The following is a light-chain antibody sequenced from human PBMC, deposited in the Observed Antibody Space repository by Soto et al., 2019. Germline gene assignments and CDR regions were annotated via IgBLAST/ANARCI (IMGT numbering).Light chain of an antibody. CDR2: EVS. CDR1: SSDVGNYKY. CDR3: FSYTSSGTYV. J-gene: IGLJ1*01. V-gene: IGLV2-14*01. Sequence: QSALTHPASVSGSPGQSITISCTGTSSDVGNYKYVSWYQQHPGKAPKLMIYEVSNRPSGVSNRFSGSKSGNTASLTISGLQAEEETDYYCFSYTSSGTYVFGTGTKVTVL.